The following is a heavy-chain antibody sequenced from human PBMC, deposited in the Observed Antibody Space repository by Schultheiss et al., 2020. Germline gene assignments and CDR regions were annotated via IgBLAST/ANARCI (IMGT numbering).Heavy chain of an antibody. CDR3: AQGGEFGSYYEQSFDY. CDR2: ISFDGSSK. CDR1: GFTFSTYS. D-gene: IGHD1-26*01. Sequence: GSLRLSCAASGFTFSTYSMNWVRQAPGKGLEWVAVISFDGSSKYDADSVKGRFTISRDNSKNTLYLQMNSLRAEDTAVYYCAQGGEFGSYYEQSFDYWGQGTLVTVSS. J-gene: IGHJ4*02. V-gene: IGHV3-30-3*01.